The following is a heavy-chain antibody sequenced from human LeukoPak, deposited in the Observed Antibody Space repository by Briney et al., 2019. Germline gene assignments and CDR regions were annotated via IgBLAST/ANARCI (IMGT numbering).Heavy chain of an antibody. V-gene: IGHV4-59*12. CDR1: GDSISEYY. CDR3: ARGLDGNGGWFDP. J-gene: IGHJ5*02. CDR2: VYYSGST. D-gene: IGHD5-24*01. Sequence: SETLSLTCTVSGDSISEYYWSWIRQPPGKGLEWIGEVYYSGSTHYNPSLKSRVTISVDMSKNQFSLRLRSVSAADTAVYYCARGLDGNGGWFDPWGQGTPVTVSS.